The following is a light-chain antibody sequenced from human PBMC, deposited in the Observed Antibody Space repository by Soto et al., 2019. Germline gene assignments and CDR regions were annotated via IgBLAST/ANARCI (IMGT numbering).Light chain of an antibody. V-gene: IGLV1-40*01. Sequence: QLVLTQPPSVSGAPGQRVTISCTGNSSNIGSGYDVHWYQQLPGTAPKLLIYDNNNRPSGVPDRFSGSKSGTSASLAITGLQAEDEADYYCQSYDSSLRGRVFGGGTKLTVL. J-gene: IGLJ3*02. CDR1: SSNIGSGYD. CDR2: DNN. CDR3: QSYDSSLRGRV.